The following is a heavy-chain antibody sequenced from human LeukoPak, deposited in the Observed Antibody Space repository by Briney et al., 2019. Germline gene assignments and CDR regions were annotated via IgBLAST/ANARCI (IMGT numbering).Heavy chain of an antibody. V-gene: IGHV3-33*01. J-gene: IGHJ4*02. CDR1: GFTFSSYG. D-gene: IGHD3-10*01. CDR2: IWYDGSNK. CDR3: ARYGSGSYWDY. Sequence: GGSLRLSCAASGFTFSSYGMHWVRQAPGKGLEWVAVIWYDGSNKYYADSVKGRFTISRDNSKNTLYLQMNSLRAEDTAVYYCARYGSGSYWDYWGQGTLVTVSS.